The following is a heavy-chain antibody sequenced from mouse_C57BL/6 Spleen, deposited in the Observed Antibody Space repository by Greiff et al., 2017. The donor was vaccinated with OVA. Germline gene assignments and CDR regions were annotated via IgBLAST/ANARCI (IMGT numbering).Heavy chain of an antibody. CDR3: ARRLRLYYFDY. J-gene: IGHJ2*01. CDR2: INPNNGGT. D-gene: IGHD3-2*02. Sequence: EVQLQQSGPELVKPGASVKISCKASGYTFTDYYMNWVKQSHGKSLEWIGDINPNNGGTSYNQKFKGKATLTVDKSSSTAYMELRSLTSEDSAVYYCARRLRLYYFDYWGQGTTLTVSS. CDR1: GYTFTDYY. V-gene: IGHV1-26*01.